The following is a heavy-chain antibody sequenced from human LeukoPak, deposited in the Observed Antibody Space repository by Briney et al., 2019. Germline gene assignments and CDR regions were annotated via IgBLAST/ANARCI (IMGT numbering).Heavy chain of an antibody. Sequence: GGSLRLSCAASGFTFTNYEMNWVRQAPGKGLEWVSYISGNRGSTKYYTDPVKGRFIISRDNAKNSLYLQMNNVTADDTAVYYCARHPRRDVAGNFDYWGQGTLVTVSS. CDR1: GFTFTNYE. CDR3: ARHPRRDVAGNFDY. D-gene: IGHD6-19*01. V-gene: IGHV3-48*03. CDR2: ISGNRGSTK. J-gene: IGHJ4*02.